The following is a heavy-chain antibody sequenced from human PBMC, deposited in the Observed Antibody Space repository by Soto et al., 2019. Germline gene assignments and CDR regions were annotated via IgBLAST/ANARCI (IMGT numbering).Heavy chain of an antibody. J-gene: IGHJ6*02. D-gene: IGHD2-15*01. Sequence: TGGSLRLSCAASGFTVSSNYMSWVRQAPGKGLEWVSVIYSGGSTYYADSVKGRFTISRDNSKNTLYLQMNSLRAEDTAVYYCARIGSWNYYYGMDVWGQGTTVTVSS. V-gene: IGHV3-53*01. CDR2: IYSGGST. CDR3: ARIGSWNYYYGMDV. CDR1: GFTVSSNY.